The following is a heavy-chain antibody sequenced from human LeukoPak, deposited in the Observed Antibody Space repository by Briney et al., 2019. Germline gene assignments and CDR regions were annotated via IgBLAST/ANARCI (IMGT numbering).Heavy chain of an antibody. D-gene: IGHD6-19*01. V-gene: IGHV3-43*01. Sequence: GGSLRLSCAASGFTFDDYTVHWVRQAPGKGLEWVSLISWDGGSTYYADSVKGRFTISRDNSKNSLYLQMNSLRTEDTALYYCAKDLWGIAVAGTQPLHFDYWGQGTLVTVSS. CDR3: AKDLWGIAVAGTQPLHFDY. CDR1: GFTFDDYT. J-gene: IGHJ4*02. CDR2: ISWDGGST.